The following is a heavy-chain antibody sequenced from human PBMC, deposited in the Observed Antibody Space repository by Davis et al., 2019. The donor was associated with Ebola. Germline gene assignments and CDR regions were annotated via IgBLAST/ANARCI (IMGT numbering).Heavy chain of an antibody. V-gene: IGHV3-30-3*01. D-gene: IGHD3-3*01. J-gene: IGHJ6*02. CDR1: GFTFSSYA. CDR2: ISYDGSNK. Sequence: PGGSLRLSCAASGFTFSSYAMHWVRQAPGKGLEWVAVISYDGSNKYYADSVKGRFTISRDNSKNTLYLQMNSLRAEDTAVYYCSALRITIFGVVMGDGMDVWGQGTTVTVSS. CDR3: SALRITIFGVVMGDGMDV.